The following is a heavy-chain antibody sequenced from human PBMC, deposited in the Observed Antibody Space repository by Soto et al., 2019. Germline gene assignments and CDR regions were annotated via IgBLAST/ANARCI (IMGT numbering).Heavy chain of an antibody. CDR1: GFSFSTHG. CDR3: ARDGLYVDNGLDL. V-gene: IGHV3-33*01. J-gene: IGHJ5*02. CDR2: IVNDGSEQ. D-gene: IGHD3-10*02. Sequence: QVQLVESGGGVVRPGRSLRLSCAATGFSFSTHGMHWVRQAPGKGLEWVAVIVNDGSEQQYADSVKGRFTISRDKARNILYLPMNNLRAEDTALYYCARDGLYVDNGLDLWGQGTLVTVSS.